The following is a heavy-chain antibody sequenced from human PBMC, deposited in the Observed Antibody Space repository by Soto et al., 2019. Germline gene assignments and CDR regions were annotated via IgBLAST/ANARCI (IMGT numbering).Heavy chain of an antibody. CDR3: ASSGGVVVPAATHRNNWFDP. CDR2: IYYSGST. Sequence: SETLSLTCAVYGGSFSGYYWSWIRQPPGKGLEWIGYIYYSGSTYYNPSLKSRVTISVDTSKNQFSLKLSSVTAADTAVYYCASSGGVVVPAATHRNNWFDPWGQGTLVTVSS. D-gene: IGHD2-2*01. CDR1: GGSFSGYY. J-gene: IGHJ5*02. V-gene: IGHV4-34*09.